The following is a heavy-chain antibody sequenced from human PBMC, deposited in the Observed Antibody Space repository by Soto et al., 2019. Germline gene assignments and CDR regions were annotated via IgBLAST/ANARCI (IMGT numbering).Heavy chain of an antibody. D-gene: IGHD2-15*01. Sequence: EVQLVESGGGLVQPGGSLKLSCAASGFTFSGSAMHWVRQASGKGLEWVGRIRSKANSYATAYAASVKGRFTISRDGSKNTAYLQMNSLKTEDTAVYYCVRGTVGLYWSDYGMDVWGQGTTVTVSS. V-gene: IGHV3-73*02. J-gene: IGHJ6*02. CDR2: IRSKANSYAT. CDR1: GFTFSGSA. CDR3: VRGTVGLYWSDYGMDV.